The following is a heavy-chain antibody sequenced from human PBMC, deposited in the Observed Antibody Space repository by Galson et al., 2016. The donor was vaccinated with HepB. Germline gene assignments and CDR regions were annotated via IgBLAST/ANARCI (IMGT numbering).Heavy chain of an antibody. CDR3: ARASGWYTNYYYYGMGV. Sequence: SLRLSCAASGFTFSRYAMHWVRQAPGKGLKWVAVISYDGSNKYYADSVKGRFTISRDNSKNTLYLQMNSLRAEDTAVYYCARASGWYTNYYYYGMGVWGQGTTVTVSS. CDR1: GFTFSRYA. V-gene: IGHV3-30-3*01. J-gene: IGHJ6*02. D-gene: IGHD6-19*01. CDR2: ISYDGSNK.